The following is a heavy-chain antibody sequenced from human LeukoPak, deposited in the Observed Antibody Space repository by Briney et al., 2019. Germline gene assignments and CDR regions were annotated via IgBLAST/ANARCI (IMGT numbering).Heavy chain of an antibody. V-gene: IGHV3-11*01. CDR3: ARGYSSGRFSWFDP. J-gene: IGHJ5*02. Sequence: GGSLRLSCAASGFTFSDYYMSWIRQAPGKGLGWVSYISSSGSTIYYADSVKGRFTISRDNAKNSLYLQMNSLRAEDTAVYYCARGYSSGRFSWFDPWGQGTLVTVSS. CDR2: ISSSGSTI. D-gene: IGHD6-19*01. CDR1: GFTFSDYY.